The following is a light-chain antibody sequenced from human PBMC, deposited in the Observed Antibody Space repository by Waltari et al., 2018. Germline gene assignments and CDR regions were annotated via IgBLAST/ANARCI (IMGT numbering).Light chain of an antibody. Sequence: EIVLTQSPATLSLSPGERATLSCRASQSVSSYLACYQQKPGQAPRLLIYDASHRATGIPARFSGSGSATDFTLTISSLEPEDFAVYYCQQRSNWPLTFGGGTKVEIK. J-gene: IGKJ4*01. CDR1: QSVSSY. CDR2: DAS. V-gene: IGKV3-11*01. CDR3: QQRSNWPLT.